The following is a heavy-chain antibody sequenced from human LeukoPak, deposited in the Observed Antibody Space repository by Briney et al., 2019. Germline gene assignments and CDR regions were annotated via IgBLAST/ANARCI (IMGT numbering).Heavy chain of an antibody. CDR3: ARIVRYDAFDI. V-gene: IGHV4-61*02. CDR1: GGSISSGSYY. J-gene: IGHJ3*02. Sequence: SQTLSLTCTVSGGSISSGSYYWSWIRQPAGKGLEWIGRIYTSGSTNYNPSLKSRVTISVDTSKNQFSLKLSSVTAADTAVYYCARIVRYDAFDIWGQGTMVTVSS. CDR2: IYTSGST. D-gene: IGHD2-15*01.